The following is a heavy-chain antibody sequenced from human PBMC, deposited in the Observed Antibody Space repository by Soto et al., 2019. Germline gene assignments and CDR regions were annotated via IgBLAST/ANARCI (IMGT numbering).Heavy chain of an antibody. CDR1: GYTFTSYG. V-gene: IGHV1-18*01. Sequence: QVQLVQSGAEVKKPGASVKVSCKASGYTFTSYGISWVRQAPGQGLEWMGWISAYNGNTNYAQKRQGRVTMTTDTSTGTAYTELSSLRTGGTAVYYCARRMRGSGSYYYWGQGTMVTVSS. CDR2: ISAYNGNT. J-gene: IGHJ4*02. D-gene: IGHD3-10*01. CDR3: ARRMRGSGSYYY.